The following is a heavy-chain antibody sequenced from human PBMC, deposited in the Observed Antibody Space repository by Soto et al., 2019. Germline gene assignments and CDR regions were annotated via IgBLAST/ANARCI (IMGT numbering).Heavy chain of an antibody. Sequence: PSETLSLTCAVSGGPISSGGYSWSWIRQPPGKGLEWIGYIYHSGSTYFNPSLKSRVTISVDRSKNQFSLKLSSVTAADTAVYYCARARGXYGSGSYYNYYYYGMDAWGQGTTVTVSS. V-gene: IGHV4-30-2*01. D-gene: IGHD3-10*01. J-gene: IGHJ6*02. CDR2: IYHSGST. CDR3: ARARGXYGSGSYYNYYYYGMDA. CDR1: GGPISSGGYS.